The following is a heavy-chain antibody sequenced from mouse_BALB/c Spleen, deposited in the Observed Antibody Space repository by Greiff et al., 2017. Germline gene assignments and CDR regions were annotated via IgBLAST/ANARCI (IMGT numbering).Heavy chain of an antibody. CDR2: ISYDGSN. CDR3: ARDGNYMAY. J-gene: IGHJ3*01. CDR1: GYSITSGYY. Sequence: EVQLQESGPGLVKPSQSLSLTCSVTGYSITSGYYWNWIRQFPGNKLEWMGYISYDGSNNYNPSLKNRISITRDTSKNQFFLKLNSVTTEDTATYYCARDGNYMAYWGQGTLVTVSA. V-gene: IGHV3-6*02. D-gene: IGHD2-1*01.